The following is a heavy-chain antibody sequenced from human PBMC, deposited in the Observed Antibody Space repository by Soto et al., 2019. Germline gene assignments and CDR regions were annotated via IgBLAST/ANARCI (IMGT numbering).Heavy chain of an antibody. CDR2: INPDSGGT. D-gene: IGHD3-3*01. CDR1: GYTFTIYY. J-gene: IGHJ2*01. Sequence: QVQLVQSGAEVKKPGASVKVSCKASGYTFTIYYMHWVRQAPGQGLEWMGWINPDSGGTKYAQKFQGGVTMTRDTSISTVYMELSRLRSDDTAVYYCAREIRSGYYKYWYFDLWGRGTLFTVSS. CDR3: AREIRSGYYKYWYFDL. V-gene: IGHV1-2*02.